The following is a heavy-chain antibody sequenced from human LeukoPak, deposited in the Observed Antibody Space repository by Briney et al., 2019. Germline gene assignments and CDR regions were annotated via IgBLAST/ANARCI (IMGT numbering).Heavy chain of an antibody. V-gene: IGHV3-53*01. Sequence: GGSLRLSCAASGFIAGGNYMSWVREALGKGLEWVSVSNTVGSTNDAGSLKGRITISRNISKNTLYLQMNSHRAEDTAVYYCARAGLMDAFDIWGQGTMVTVSS. J-gene: IGHJ3*02. CDR2: SNTVGST. CDR3: ARAGLMDAFDI. D-gene: IGHD2-8*01. CDR1: GFIAGGNY.